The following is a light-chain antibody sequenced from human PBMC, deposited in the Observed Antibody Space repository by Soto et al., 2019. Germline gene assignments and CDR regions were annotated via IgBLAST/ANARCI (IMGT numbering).Light chain of an antibody. CDR2: DVS. CDR1: SSDVGDYNY. J-gene: IGLJ2*01. Sequence: QSVLTQPASVSGSPGQSITISCTGTSSDVGDYNYVSWYQLHPGKAPKLMIYDVSNRPSGVSNRFSGSKSGNTASLTISGLQAEDEADYYCSSYTSTSTLVLFGGGTKLTVL. CDR3: SSYTSTSTLVL. V-gene: IGLV2-14*03.